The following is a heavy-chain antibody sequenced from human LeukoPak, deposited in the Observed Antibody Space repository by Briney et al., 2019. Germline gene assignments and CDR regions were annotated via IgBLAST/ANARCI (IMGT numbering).Heavy chain of an antibody. D-gene: IGHD3-3*01. J-gene: IGHJ2*01. CDR2: IYYSGST. V-gene: IGHV4-39*01. CDR1: GGSISSSSYY. Sequence: SETLSLTCTVSGGSISSSSYYWGWIRQPPGKGLEWIGSIYYSGSTYYNPSLKSRVTISVDTSKNQFSLKLSSVTAADTAVYYCARLMSGYYRYFDLWGRGTLVTVSS. CDR3: ARLMSGYYRYFDL.